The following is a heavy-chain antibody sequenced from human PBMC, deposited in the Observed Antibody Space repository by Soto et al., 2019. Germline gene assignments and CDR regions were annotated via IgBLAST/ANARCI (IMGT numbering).Heavy chain of an antibody. J-gene: IGHJ3*02. D-gene: IGHD3-22*01. Sequence: PGGSLRLSCAASGVTFSGSAMHWVRQASGKGLEWVGRIRSKANSYATAYAASVKGRFTISRDDSKNTAYLQMNSLKTEDTAVYYCTRHPYYYDSSGYYGPQDAFDKWGQGTMVTVSS. V-gene: IGHV3-73*01. CDR1: GVTFSGSA. CDR2: IRSKANSYAT. CDR3: TRHPYYYDSSGYYGPQDAFDK.